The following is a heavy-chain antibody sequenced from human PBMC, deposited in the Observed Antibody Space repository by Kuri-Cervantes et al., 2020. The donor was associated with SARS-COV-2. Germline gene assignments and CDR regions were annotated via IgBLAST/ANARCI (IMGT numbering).Heavy chain of an antibody. V-gene: IGHV3-21*01. CDR1: GFTFSSYS. J-gene: IGHJ3*02. Sequence: GGSLRLSCAASGFTFSSYSMNWVRQAPGKGLEWVSSISSSSSYIYYADSAKGRFTISRDNAKNSLYLQMNSLRAEDTAVYYCASGYSSRLDAFDIWGQGTMVTVSS. D-gene: IGHD6-13*01. CDR3: ASGYSSRLDAFDI. CDR2: ISSSSSYI.